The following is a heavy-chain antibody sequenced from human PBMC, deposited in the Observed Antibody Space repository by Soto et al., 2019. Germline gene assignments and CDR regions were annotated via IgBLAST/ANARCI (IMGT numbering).Heavy chain of an antibody. CDR2: ISGSGGST. V-gene: IGHV3-23*01. Sequence: EVQLLESGGGLVQPGGSLRLSCAASGFTFSSYAMSWVRQAPGKGLEWVSAISGSGGSTYYADSVKVRFTISRDNSKKTLHLQMNCLRTEDTAVYYCAKAGGGQCSSPSCLHDNWFDPWGEGTLVTVYS. D-gene: IGHD2-2*01. J-gene: IGHJ5*02. CDR1: GFTFSSYA. CDR3: AKAGGGQCSSPSCLHDNWFDP.